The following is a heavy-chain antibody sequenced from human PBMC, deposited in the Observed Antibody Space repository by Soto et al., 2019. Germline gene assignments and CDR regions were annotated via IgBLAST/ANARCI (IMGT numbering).Heavy chain of an antibody. Sequence: SVKVSCKASGYTFTSYGISWVRQAPGQGLEWMGGIIPIFGTANYAQKFQGRVTITADESTSTAYMELSSLRSEDTAVYYCASPSRGYYDSSGYWAVIYYYYYGMDVWGQGTTVTVSS. CDR1: GYTFTSYG. CDR2: IIPIFGTA. V-gene: IGHV1-69*13. J-gene: IGHJ6*02. D-gene: IGHD3-22*01. CDR3: ASPSRGYYDSSGYWAVIYYYYYGMDV.